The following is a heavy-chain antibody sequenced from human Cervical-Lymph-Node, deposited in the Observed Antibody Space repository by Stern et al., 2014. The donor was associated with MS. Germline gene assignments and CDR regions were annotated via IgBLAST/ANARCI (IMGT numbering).Heavy chain of an antibody. J-gene: IGHJ4*02. CDR3: ARRGDGYMGIDY. CDR2: IYPGDSET. Sequence: EVQLVESGAEVKKPGESLRISCEVSGYRFTKNWIGWVRQMPGKGLEWMGIIYPGDSETRYSPSFQGQVTLLVDKSNTTAYLQWSSLKASDTAIYYCARRGDGYMGIDYWGQGTLVTVSS. CDR1: GYRFTKNW. D-gene: IGHD5-24*01. V-gene: IGHV5-51*03.